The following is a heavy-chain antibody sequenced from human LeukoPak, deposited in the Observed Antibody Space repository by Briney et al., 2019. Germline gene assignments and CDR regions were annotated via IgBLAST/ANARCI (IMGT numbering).Heavy chain of an antibody. CDR3: ANESGRDLWFGELLFYDY. V-gene: IGHV3-23*01. CDR1: GFTFSSYA. CDR2: ISGSGGST. J-gene: IGHJ4*02. D-gene: IGHD3-10*01. Sequence: GGSLRLSCAASGFTFSSYAMSWVRQAPGKGLEWVSAISGSGGSTYYADSVKGRFTISRDNSKNTLYLQMNSLRAEDTAVYYCANESGRDLWFGELLFYDYWGQGTLVTVSS.